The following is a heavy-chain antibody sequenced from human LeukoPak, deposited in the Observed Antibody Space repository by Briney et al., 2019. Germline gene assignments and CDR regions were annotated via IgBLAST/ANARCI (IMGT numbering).Heavy chain of an antibody. CDR2: IYYSGST. CDR1: GGSISSSSYY. CDR3: ARREMATTSNGFDI. Sequence: SETLSLTCTVSGGSISSSSYYWGWTRQPPGKGLEWIGSIYYSGSTYYNPSLKSRVTISVDTSKNQFSLKLSSVTAADTAVYYCARREMATTSNGFDIWGQGTMVTVSS. D-gene: IGHD5-24*01. V-gene: IGHV4-39*01. J-gene: IGHJ3*02.